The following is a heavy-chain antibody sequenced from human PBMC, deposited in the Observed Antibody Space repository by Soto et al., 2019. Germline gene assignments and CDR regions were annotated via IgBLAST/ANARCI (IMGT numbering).Heavy chain of an antibody. J-gene: IGHJ5*02. CDR1: GGSISSSSYY. V-gene: IGHV4-39*01. D-gene: IGHD3-9*01. CDR2: IYYSGST. CDR3: ARAYDILTGYYGNWFDP. Sequence: SETLSLTCTVSGGSISSSSYYWGWIRQPPGKGLEWIGSIYYSGSTYYNPSLKSRVTISVDTSKNQFSLKLSSVTAADTAVYFYARAYDILTGYYGNWFDPWGQGTLVTVSS.